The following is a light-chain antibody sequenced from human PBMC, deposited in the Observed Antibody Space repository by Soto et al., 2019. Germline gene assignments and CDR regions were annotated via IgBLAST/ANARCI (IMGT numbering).Light chain of an antibody. Sequence: ETVLTQSPATLSLSPGESATLSCRASESVSSNLAWYQQKPGQAPRLLIYDASNRATGIPDRFSGSGSETDFTLTSRSLEPEDFAVYYWQQRSGWPPEATFGQGTKLEIK. CDR3: QQRSGWPPEAT. CDR1: ESVSSN. CDR2: DAS. V-gene: IGKV3-11*01. J-gene: IGKJ2*01.